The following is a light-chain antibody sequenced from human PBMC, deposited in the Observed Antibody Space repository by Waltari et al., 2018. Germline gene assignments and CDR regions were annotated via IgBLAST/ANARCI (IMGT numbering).Light chain of an antibody. J-gene: IGKJ4*01. CDR3: QQSSNNPAT. CDR2: DAS. Sequence: DIQMTQSPSSLSASVGDRVPFTCRASQNINKYLNWYQQRPGNAPKLLIFDASNLQSGVPSRFSGSGSGTDFTLTISSLQPEDSATYYCQQSSNNPATFGEGTKVQIK. CDR1: QNINKY. V-gene: IGKV1-39*01.